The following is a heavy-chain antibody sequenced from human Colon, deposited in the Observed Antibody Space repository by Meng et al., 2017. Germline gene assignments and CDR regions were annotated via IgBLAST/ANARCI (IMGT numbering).Heavy chain of an antibody. CDR1: GGSFSGYY. D-gene: IGHD5-24*01. J-gene: IGHJ5*02. Sequence: QVQLQQWGAGLLKPSETLSLTCAVYGGSFSGYYWSWIRQPPGKGLEWIGEINHSGSTNYNPSLKSRVTISVDTSKNQFSLKLSSVTAADTAVYYCARGRGDGYNSLNCWFDPWGQGTLVTVSS. V-gene: IGHV4-34*01. CDR3: ARGRGDGYNSLNCWFDP. CDR2: INHSGST.